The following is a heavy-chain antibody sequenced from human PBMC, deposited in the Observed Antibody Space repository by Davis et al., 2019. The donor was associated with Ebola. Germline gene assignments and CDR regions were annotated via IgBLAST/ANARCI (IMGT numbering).Heavy chain of an antibody. D-gene: IGHD6-19*01. CDR2: IKGDGNL. CDR3: TTVAVAAYEI. J-gene: IGHJ3*02. CDR1: GLTFINYW. V-gene: IGHV3-74*01. Sequence: PGGSLRLSCTASGLTFINYWMHWVRQVPGKGLVWVSRIKGDGNLIYADSVKGRFTISRDNAKNTVYLQMNSLRVEDTAVYYCTTVAVAAYEIWGQGTMVTVSS.